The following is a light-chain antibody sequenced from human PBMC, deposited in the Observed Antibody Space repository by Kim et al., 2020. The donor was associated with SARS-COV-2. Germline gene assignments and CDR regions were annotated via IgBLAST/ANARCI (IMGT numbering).Light chain of an antibody. CDR1: NIGSKS. V-gene: IGLV3-21*04. CDR2: YDT. CDR3: KVWDSSSDHPV. Sequence: SYELTQPPSVSVAPGETARITCGGNNIGSKSVHWYQQKAGQAPVVVIYYDTNRPSGIPERFSGSNSGNTATLTISRVEAGDEADYYCKVWDSSSDHPVFGGGTQLTVL. J-gene: IGLJ3*02.